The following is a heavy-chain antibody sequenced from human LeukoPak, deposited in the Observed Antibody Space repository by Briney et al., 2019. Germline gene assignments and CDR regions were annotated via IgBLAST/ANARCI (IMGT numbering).Heavy chain of an antibody. CDR2: LYRGGST. D-gene: IGHD3-22*01. Sequence: TGGSLRLSCEASGFSVGDNYMTWVRQAPGKGLEWVSVLYRGGSTIYADSVRGRFTISRDRDNNTLYLQMNDLRAEDTAVYYCVRDYFTDTDGYPEHYLDIWGQGTLVTVSS. J-gene: IGHJ4*02. CDR3: VRDYFTDTDGYPEHYLDI. V-gene: IGHV3-53*01. CDR1: GFSVGDNY.